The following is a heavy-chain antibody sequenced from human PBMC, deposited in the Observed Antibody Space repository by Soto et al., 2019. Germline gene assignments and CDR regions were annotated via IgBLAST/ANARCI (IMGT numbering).Heavy chain of an antibody. CDR3: AIGPPFGY. CDR2: IYHGAST. J-gene: IGHJ4*02. V-gene: IGHV4-30-2*01. D-gene: IGHD3-10*01. Sequence: QLQLQASGSGLVKPSQTLSLTCAVSGGSISSGGYSWTWILQPPGKGLEWIGYIYHGASTYYNPSLKSLVTIAVDRSKNQFSLKLSSVTAADTSVYYWAIGPPFGYWGQGTLVTVSS. CDR1: GGSISSGGYS.